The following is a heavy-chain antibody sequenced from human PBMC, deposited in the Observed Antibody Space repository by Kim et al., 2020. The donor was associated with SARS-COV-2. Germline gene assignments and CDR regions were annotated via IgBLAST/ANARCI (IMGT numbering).Heavy chain of an antibody. Sequence: GGSLRLSCAASGFTFSSYSMNWVRQAPGKGLEWVSSISSSSSYIYYADSVKGRFTISRDNAKNSLYLQMNSLRAEDTAVYYCARSGVIAAAGTIDYWGQGTRVTASS. V-gene: IGHV3-21*01. CDR1: GFTFSSYS. CDR2: ISSSSSYI. CDR3: ARSGVIAAAGTIDY. J-gene: IGHJ4*02. D-gene: IGHD6-13*01.